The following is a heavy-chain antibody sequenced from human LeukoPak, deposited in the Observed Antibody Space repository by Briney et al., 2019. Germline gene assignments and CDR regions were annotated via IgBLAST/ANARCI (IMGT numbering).Heavy chain of an antibody. CDR2: IRSSVGTR. D-gene: IGHD2-2*01. V-gene: IGHV3-23*01. CDR1: GFTFSRFS. J-gene: IGHJ4*02. CDR3: AKRFCTSAGCSFFDS. Sequence: GGSLRLSCAASGFTFSRFSMNWVRQAPGKGLEWVSAIRSSVGTRDYADSVKGRFTISRDNSKNTLYLQMNSLRAEDTAVYYCAKRFCTSAGCSFFDSWGPGTLVTVSS.